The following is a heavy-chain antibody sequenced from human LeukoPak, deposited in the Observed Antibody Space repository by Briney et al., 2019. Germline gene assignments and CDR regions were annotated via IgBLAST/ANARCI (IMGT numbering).Heavy chain of an antibody. V-gene: IGHV1-8*01. Sequence: ASVKVSCKASGYTFTSYDINWVRQATGQGLEWMGWMNPNSGNTGYAQKFQGRVTMTWNTSTSTTAYMELSSLRSEDTAVYFCARGNNGSPDYWGLGTLVTVSS. CDR2: MNPNSGNT. J-gene: IGHJ4*02. CDR1: GYTFTSYD. D-gene: IGHD3-10*01. CDR3: ARGNNGSPDY.